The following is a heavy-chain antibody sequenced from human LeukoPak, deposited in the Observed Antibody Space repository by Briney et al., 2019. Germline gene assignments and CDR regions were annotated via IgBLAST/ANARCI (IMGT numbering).Heavy chain of an antibody. CDR2: INAGNGNT. CDR1: GYTFTSYA. V-gene: IGHV1-3*01. Sequence: ASVKVSCKASGYTFTSYAMHWVRQAPGQRLEWMGWINAGNGNTKYSQKFQGRVTITRDTSASTAYMELSSLRSEDTAVYYCARGRTGSSWSRNWFDPWGQGTLVTVSS. D-gene: IGHD6-13*01. J-gene: IGHJ5*02. CDR3: ARGRTGSSWSRNWFDP.